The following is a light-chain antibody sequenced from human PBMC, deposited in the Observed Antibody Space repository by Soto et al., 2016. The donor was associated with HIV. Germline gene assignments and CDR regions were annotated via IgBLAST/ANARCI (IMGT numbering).Light chain of an antibody. V-gene: IGKV2-28*01. CDR2: LGS. Sequence: DIVMTQSPLSLPVTPGEPASISCRSSQSLLHSNGYNYLDWYRQKPGQSPELLIYLGSQRASGVPDRFSGYGSVTHFTLKISRVEAEDVGVYYCMQTLQTPITFGGGPRWRSN. CDR1: QSLLHSNGYNY. J-gene: IGKJ4*01. CDR3: MQTLQTPIT.